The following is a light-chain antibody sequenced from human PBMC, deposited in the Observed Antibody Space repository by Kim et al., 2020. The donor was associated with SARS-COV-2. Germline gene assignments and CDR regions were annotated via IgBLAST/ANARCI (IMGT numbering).Light chain of an antibody. CDR3: QQYDSVPWT. CDR1: QVISNY. Sequence: DIQLTQSPSSLSASVGDGVTIACRADQVISNYLAWYQRKPGRPPTLLIYDASGLQSGVPSRFSGSRSGTDFTLTISSLQPADVGTYYCQQYDSVPWTFGQGTKVDIK. CDR2: DAS. J-gene: IGKJ1*01. V-gene: IGKV1-27*01.